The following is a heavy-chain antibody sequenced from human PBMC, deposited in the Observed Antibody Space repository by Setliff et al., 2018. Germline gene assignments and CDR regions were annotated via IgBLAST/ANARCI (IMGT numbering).Heavy chain of an antibody. V-gene: IGHV4-39*07. Sequence: SETLSLTCTVPGGSISSSSYYWGWIRQPPGKGLEWIGSIYYSGSTYYNPSLKSRVTISVDTSKNQFSLKLSSVTAADTAVYYCAREERYYNFWSGYFYYWGQGTLVTVSS. D-gene: IGHD3-3*01. CDR1: GGSISSSSYY. CDR3: AREERYYNFWSGYFYY. CDR2: IYYSGST. J-gene: IGHJ4*02.